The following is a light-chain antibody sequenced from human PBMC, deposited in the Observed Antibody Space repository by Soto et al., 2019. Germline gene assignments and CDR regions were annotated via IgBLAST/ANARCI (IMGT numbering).Light chain of an antibody. V-gene: IGLV2-8*01. J-gene: IGLJ3*02. CDR3: SSYAGRNNLV. CDR2: EVS. Sequence: QSALTQPPSASGSPGQSVTISCTGTSSDVGGYNYVSWYQQHPGKAPKFMIYEVSKRPSGVPDRFSGSKSGNTASLTVSGLQAEDEADYYCSSYAGRNNLVFGGGTKLTVL. CDR1: SSDVGGYNY.